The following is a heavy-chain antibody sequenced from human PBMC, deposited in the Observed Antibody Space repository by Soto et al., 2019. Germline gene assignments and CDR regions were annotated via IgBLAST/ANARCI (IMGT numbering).Heavy chain of an antibody. CDR1: GFTVSSNY. J-gene: IGHJ6*03. V-gene: IGHV3-53*04. CDR3: ARGANFDWLLRGPYGYYYYMDV. CDR2: IYSGGST. Sequence: EVQLVESGGGLVQPGGSLRLSCAASGFTVSSNYMSWVRQAPGKGLEWVSVIYSGGSTYYADSVKGRFTISRHNSKNTLYRQMNSLRAEDTAVYYCARGANFDWLLRGPYGYYYYMDVWGKGTTVTVSS. D-gene: IGHD3-9*01.